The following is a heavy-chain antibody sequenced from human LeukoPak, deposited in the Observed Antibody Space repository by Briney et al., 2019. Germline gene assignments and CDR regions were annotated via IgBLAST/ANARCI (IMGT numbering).Heavy chain of an antibody. CDR1: GFTFSSYS. Sequence: GGSLRLSCAASGFTFSSYSMNWVRQAPGKGLEWVSPISSSSNYIYYADSVKGRFTISRDNAKNSLFLQMNSLRAEDTAVYYCARDYYDSSDIDYWGQGTLVTVSS. CDR3: ARDYYDSSDIDY. J-gene: IGHJ4*02. D-gene: IGHD3-22*01. CDR2: ISSSSNYI. V-gene: IGHV3-21*01.